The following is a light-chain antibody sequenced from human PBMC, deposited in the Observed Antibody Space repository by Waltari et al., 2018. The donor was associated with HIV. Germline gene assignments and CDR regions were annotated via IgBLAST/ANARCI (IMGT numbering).Light chain of an antibody. J-gene: IGLJ3*02. CDR2: DND. Sequence: QSVLTQPPSVSAAPGQKVAISCSVSSSTIGTAYVSWYQHVPGSAPKLLIYDNDKRPSGTPDRFSGSKSGTSATLDITGLQTGDGADYYCGTWDRSLGGGVFGGGTKLTVL. CDR1: SSTIGTAY. CDR3: GTWDRSLGGGV. V-gene: IGLV1-51*01.